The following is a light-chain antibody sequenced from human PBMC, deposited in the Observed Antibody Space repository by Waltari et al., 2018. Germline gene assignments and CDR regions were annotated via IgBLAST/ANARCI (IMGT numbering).Light chain of an antibody. J-gene: IGLJ3*02. CDR1: NIETKS. Sequence: YVVTQPPSVSVAPGKTARLTCEGENIETKSVNWYQQKEGQAPVLVMFYDSDRPSGIPERSSGSNSGNTATLTINWVEPGDEADYHCQLWDDTNNSGVFGGGTKLTVL. V-gene: IGLV3-21*04. CDR2: YDS. CDR3: QLWDDTNNSGV.